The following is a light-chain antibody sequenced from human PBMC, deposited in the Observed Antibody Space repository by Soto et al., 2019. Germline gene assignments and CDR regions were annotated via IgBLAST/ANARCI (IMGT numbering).Light chain of an antibody. CDR2: DAS. CDR3: QQLNAYPLT. Sequence: DTVLTQSPGTLSLSPGERATLSCRASQSVGTYLAWYQQKPGQAPRLLIYDASNRATGIAPRFSGSGSGTDFTLTISNLQPEDFATYYCQQLNAYPLTFGQGTRLEVK. V-gene: IGKV3-11*01. J-gene: IGKJ5*01. CDR1: QSVGTY.